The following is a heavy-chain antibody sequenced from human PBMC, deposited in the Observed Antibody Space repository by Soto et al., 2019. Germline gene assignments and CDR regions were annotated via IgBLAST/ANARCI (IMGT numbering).Heavy chain of an antibody. Sequence: GGSLGLSCAASGFTFSHYVLSWFRQAPGGGLEWVSSISGSGSSVYLADSVRGRFAMPRDLSTNTVSLQMNSLTVEDTAIYYCAKVRASYLSASYFYYGLEVWGQGTTVTVSS. J-gene: IGHJ6*02. D-gene: IGHD2-21*01. CDR2: ISGSGSSV. CDR1: GFTFSHYV. CDR3: AKVRASYLSASYFYYGLEV. V-gene: IGHV3-23*01.